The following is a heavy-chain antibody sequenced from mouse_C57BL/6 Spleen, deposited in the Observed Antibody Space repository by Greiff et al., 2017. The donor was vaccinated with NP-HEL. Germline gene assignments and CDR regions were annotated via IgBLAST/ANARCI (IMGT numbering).Heavy chain of an antibody. Sequence: EESGPGLVKPSQSLSLTCSVTGYSITSGYYWNWIRQFPGNKLEWMGYISYDGSNNYNPSLKNRISITRDTSKNQFFLKLNSVTTEDTATYYCARVGGSLMDYWGQGTSVTVSS. CDR1: GYSITSGYY. V-gene: IGHV3-6*01. J-gene: IGHJ4*01. D-gene: IGHD1-1*02. CDR2: ISYDGSN. CDR3: ARVGGSLMDY.